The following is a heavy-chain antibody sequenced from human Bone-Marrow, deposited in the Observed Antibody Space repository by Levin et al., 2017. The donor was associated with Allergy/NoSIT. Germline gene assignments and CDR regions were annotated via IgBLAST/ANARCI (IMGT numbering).Heavy chain of an antibody. Sequence: ASVKVSCKTSGYVFATHYMHWVRQAPRQGLEWMGLIEPSGGATTYAQNFQGRVTVTRDASTATFYLELTNLTSEDTGIYYCTRANRMPVGGTGWFDPWGQGTLVTVFS. CDR2: IEPSGGAT. J-gene: IGHJ5*02. D-gene: IGHD4-23*01. CDR3: TRANRMPVGGTGWFDP. V-gene: IGHV1-46*03. CDR1: GYVFATHY.